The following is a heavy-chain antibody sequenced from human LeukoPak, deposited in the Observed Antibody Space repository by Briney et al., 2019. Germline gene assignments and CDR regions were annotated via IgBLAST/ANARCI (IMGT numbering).Heavy chain of an antibody. J-gene: IGHJ4*02. D-gene: IGHD5-24*01. CDR1: GFTFGDYA. CDR2: IRSKAYGGTT. Sequence: GGSLRLSCTASGFTFGDYAMSWVRQATGKGLEWVGFIRSKAYGGTTEYAASVKGRFTISRDDSKSIAYLQMNSLKTEDTAVYYCTRARIRDGYTKKGLYYFDYWGQGTLVTVSS. CDR3: TRARIRDGYTKKGLYYFDY. V-gene: IGHV3-49*04.